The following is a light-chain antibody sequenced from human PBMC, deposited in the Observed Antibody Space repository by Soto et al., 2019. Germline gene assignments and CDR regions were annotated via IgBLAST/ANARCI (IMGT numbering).Light chain of an antibody. J-gene: IGKJ5*01. Sequence: EIVLTQSPATLSLSPEERATLSCRASQSVSRYLAWYQQKPGQAPRLLIYDASNRATGIPARFSGSGSGTDFTLTISSLEPEDFAVYYCQQRMHWPPITFGQGTRLDIK. CDR1: QSVSRY. V-gene: IGKV3-11*01. CDR3: QQRMHWPPIT. CDR2: DAS.